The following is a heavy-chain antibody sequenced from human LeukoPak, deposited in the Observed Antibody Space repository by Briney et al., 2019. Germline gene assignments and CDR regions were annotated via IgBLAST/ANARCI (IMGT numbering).Heavy chain of an antibody. D-gene: IGHD6-19*01. V-gene: IGHV3-48*02. J-gene: IGHJ4*02. CDR1: GFTFSSYS. Sequence: GGSLRLSCAASGFTFSSYSMNWVRQAPGKGLEWVSYISSSSGTIYYADSVKGRFTISRDNARDSLYLQMYSLRDEDTAMYYCARELYNSAWYGILFYWGQGTLVTVSS. CDR3: ARELYNSAWYGILFY. CDR2: ISSSSGTI.